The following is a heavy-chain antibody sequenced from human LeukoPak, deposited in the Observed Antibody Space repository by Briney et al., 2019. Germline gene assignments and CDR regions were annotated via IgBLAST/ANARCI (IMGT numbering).Heavy chain of an antibody. CDR1: GFIVSSNY. CDR2: IYSDGST. CDR3: ARDSPTVTSYYYGMDV. V-gene: IGHV3-53*01. D-gene: IGHD4-17*01. Sequence: GGSLRLSCAASGFIVSSNYMSWVRQAPGKGLEWVSVIYSDGSTYYADSVKGRFTISRDNSKNTLYLQMNSLRAEDTAVYYCARDSPTVTSYYYGMDVWGQGTTVTVSS. J-gene: IGHJ6*02.